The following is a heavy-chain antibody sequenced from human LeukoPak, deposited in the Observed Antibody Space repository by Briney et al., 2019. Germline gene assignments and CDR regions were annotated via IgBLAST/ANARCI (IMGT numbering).Heavy chain of an antibody. CDR2: ISSNGGST. CDR3: ARGIAAAANEDRFDP. D-gene: IGHD6-13*01. Sequence: GGSLRLSCAASGFTFSSYAMHWVRQAPGKGLEYVSAISSNGGSTYYANSVKGRFTISRDNSKNTLYLQMNSLRAEDTAVYYCARGIAAAANEDRFDPWGQGTLVTVSS. V-gene: IGHV3-64*01. J-gene: IGHJ5*02. CDR1: GFTFSSYA.